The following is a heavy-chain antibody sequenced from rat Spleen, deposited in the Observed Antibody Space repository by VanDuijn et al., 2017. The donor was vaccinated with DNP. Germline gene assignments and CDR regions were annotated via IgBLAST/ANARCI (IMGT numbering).Heavy chain of an antibody. CDR1: GFSLTRDG. CDR2: MSSGGST. J-gene: IGHJ4*01. V-gene: IGHV2S12*01. CDR3: TRDPLYNSGALDA. D-gene: IGHD4-3*01. Sequence: QVQLKESGPGLVQPSQTLSLTCTVSGFSLTRDGVTWVRQPPGKGLEWLAAMSSGGSTYYNSTLKSRLSLSRDTSTNQIFLKMNSLQIEDTAIYFCTRDPLYNSGALDARGQGTSVTVSS.